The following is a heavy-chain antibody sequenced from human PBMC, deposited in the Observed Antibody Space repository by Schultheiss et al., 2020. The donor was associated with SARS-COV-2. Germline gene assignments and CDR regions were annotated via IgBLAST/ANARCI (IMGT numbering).Heavy chain of an antibody. D-gene: IGHD3-3*01. CDR3: AKGPYDFWGGYYTDYMDV. CDR2: ISWDGGST. Sequence: GGSLRLSCAASGFTFDDYTMHWVRQAPGKGLEWVSLISWDGGSTYYADSVKGRFTISRDNSKNSLYLQMNSLRTEDTALYYCAKGPYDFWGGYYTDYMDVWGKGTTVTVSS. V-gene: IGHV3-43*01. CDR1: GFTFDDYT. J-gene: IGHJ6*03.